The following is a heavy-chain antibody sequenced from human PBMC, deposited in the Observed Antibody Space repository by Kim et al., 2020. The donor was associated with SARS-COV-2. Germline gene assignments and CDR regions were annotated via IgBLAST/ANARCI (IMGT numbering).Heavy chain of an antibody. CDR1: GFTFSSYG. Sequence: GGSLRLSCAASGFTFSSYGMHWVRQAPGKGLEWVAAIWYDGSNKYYADSVKGRFTISRDNSKNTLYLQMNSLRAEDTAVYYCARGLAGVDVFCYTDYDYGMDPWGQGTTVTVSS. CDR3: ARGLAGVDVFCYTDYDYGMDP. D-gene: IGHD3-3*01. J-gene: IGHJ6*02. CDR2: IWYDGSNK. V-gene: IGHV3-33*01.